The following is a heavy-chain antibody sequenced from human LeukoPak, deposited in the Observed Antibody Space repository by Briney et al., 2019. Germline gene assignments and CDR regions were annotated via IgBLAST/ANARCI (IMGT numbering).Heavy chain of an antibody. D-gene: IGHD3-3*01. CDR2: INSDGTLI. V-gene: IGHV3-74*01. CDR3: ARAVLRFPNWFDP. J-gene: IGHJ5*02. CDR1: GFTFSSYW. Sequence: GGSLRLSCAASGFTFSSYWMHWVRQAPGKGLVWVSRINSDGTLISYADSVKGRFTISRDNAKNTLYLQMNSLRAEDTAVYYCARAVLRFPNWFDPWGQGTLVTVSS.